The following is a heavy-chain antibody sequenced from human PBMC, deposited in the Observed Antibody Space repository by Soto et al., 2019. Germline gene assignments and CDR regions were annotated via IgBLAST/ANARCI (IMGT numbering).Heavy chain of an antibody. D-gene: IGHD3-10*01. CDR1: GYSFTTFS. Sequence: QVQLVQSGAEVKKPGASVKVSCKASGYSFTTFSIHWVRQAPGQRLEWMGWINAGNGNPKYSQKFHDRVAMTADTSATTAYMELSSLRSEDTAGYYCARFLVRGLITSDAFHIWGQGTVVTVSS. CDR2: INAGNGNP. V-gene: IGHV1-3*01. CDR3: ARFLVRGLITSDAFHI. J-gene: IGHJ3*02.